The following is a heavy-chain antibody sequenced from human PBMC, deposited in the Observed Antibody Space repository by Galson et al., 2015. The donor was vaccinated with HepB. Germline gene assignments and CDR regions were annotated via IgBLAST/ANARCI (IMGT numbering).Heavy chain of an antibody. CDR2: IWFDGTKN. Sequence: SLRLSCAASGAASGSTFSRHGMHWVRQAPGKGLEWVALIWFDGTKNYHAEYLKGRFTISRDNPKNILYLQMNSLGAEDTAMYYCARYLGDYYGFDIWGQGTMVIVSA. CDR3: ARYLGDYYGFDI. V-gene: IGHV3-33*01. CDR1: GSTFSRHG. D-gene: IGHD2/OR15-2a*01. J-gene: IGHJ3*02.